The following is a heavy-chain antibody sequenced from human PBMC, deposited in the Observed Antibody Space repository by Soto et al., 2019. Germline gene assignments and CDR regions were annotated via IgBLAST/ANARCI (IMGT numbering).Heavy chain of an antibody. J-gene: IGHJ6*02. CDR3: ATSSGSAYGLDV. V-gene: IGHV4-4*02. D-gene: IGHD3-10*01. CDR1: AGSISTTNW. CDR2: IYHTGTT. Sequence: NPSETLSLTCAVSAGSISTTNWYVWVRQPPGMGLEWIGEIYHTGTTTYNPSLKSRVTMSVDTSKNQFSLRLSFVTAAGTAVYYCATSSGSAYGLDVWGPGATVTVPS.